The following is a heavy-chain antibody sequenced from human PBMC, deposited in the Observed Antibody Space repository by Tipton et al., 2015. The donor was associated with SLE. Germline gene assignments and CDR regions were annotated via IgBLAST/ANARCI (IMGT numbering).Heavy chain of an antibody. Sequence: GLVKPSQTLSLTCAISGDSVSSNSAAWNWIRQSPSRGLEWLGRTYYRSKWYNDYAVSVKSRITINPDTSKNQFSLKLSSVTAADTAVYYCARSSRDGYNALYWGQGTLGTVSS. D-gene: IGHD5-24*01. J-gene: IGHJ4*02. CDR1: GDSVSSNSAA. CDR3: ARSSRDGYNALY. CDR2: TYYRSKWYN. V-gene: IGHV6-1*01.